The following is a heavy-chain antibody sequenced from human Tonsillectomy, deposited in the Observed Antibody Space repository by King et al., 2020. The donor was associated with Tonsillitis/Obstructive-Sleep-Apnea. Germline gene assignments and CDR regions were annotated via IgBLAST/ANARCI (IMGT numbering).Heavy chain of an antibody. V-gene: IGHV4-34*01. CDR3: ARTRYCSGGSCYSNAEYFQH. Sequence: VQLQQWGAGLLKPSETLSLPCAVYGGSFSGYYWSWIRQPPGKGLEWIGEINHSGSTNYNPSLKSRVTISVDTSKNQFSLKLSSVTAADTAVYYCARTRYCSGGSCYSNAEYFQHWGQGTLVTVSS. CDR2: INHSGST. D-gene: IGHD2-15*01. CDR1: GGSFSGYY. J-gene: IGHJ1*01.